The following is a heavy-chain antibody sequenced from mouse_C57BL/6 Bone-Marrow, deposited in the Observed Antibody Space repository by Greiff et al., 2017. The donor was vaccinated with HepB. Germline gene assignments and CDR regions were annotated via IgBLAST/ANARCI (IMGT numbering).Heavy chain of an antibody. CDR1: GYAFSSSW. CDR3: ARGDSSGWSWFAY. CDR2: IYPGDGDT. Sequence: QVQLQQSGPELVKPGASVKISCKASGYAFSSSWMNWVKQRPGKGLEWIGRIYPGDGDTNYNGKFKGKATLTADKSSSTAYMQLSSLTSEDSAVYVCARGDSSGWSWFAYWGQGTLVTVSA. J-gene: IGHJ3*01. D-gene: IGHD3-2*02. V-gene: IGHV1-82*01.